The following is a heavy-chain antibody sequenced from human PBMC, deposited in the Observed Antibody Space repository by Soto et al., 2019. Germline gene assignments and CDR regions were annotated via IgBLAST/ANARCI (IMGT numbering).Heavy chain of an antibody. CDR1: VYNFFSHA. V-gene: IGHV1-3*05. CDR2: SNPGNGNT. J-gene: IGHJ6*04. Sequence: QVQLVQSGAEEKKPGASVKVSCKASVYNFFSHAIHWVRQAPGQRPEWVGWSNPGNGNTEYLQKFQGRVPIRRDTSASKAYMDLRSMRSEETAVYYGARDWSNYYYGMDVWCKGTTVTVSS. CDR3: ARDWSNYYYGMDV.